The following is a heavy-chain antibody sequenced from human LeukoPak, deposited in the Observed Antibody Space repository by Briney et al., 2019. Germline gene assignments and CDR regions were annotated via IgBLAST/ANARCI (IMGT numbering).Heavy chain of an antibody. V-gene: IGHV3-9*01. CDR2: FDYNSGRI. D-gene: IGHD3-22*01. Sequence: GGSLRLSCAVSGFTFVNYAIHWVRQAPGKGLEWVSGFDYNSGRIDYADSVKGRFTISRDNAKNSLYLQMNSLRAEDTAVYYCARTAYYYDSGGYYYGYYGMDVWGQGTTVTVSS. CDR1: GFTFVNYA. J-gene: IGHJ6*02. CDR3: ARTAYYYDSGGYYYGYYGMDV.